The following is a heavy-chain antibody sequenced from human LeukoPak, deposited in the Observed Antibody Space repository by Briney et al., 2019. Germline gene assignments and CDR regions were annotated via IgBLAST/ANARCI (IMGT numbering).Heavy chain of an antibody. Sequence: GGSLRLSCAASGFTFSSYAMSWVRQAPGKGLEWVSAISGSGGSTYYADSVKGRFTISRDNSKNTLYLQMNSLRAEDTAVYYCAKDLSITIFGVVLADAFDIRGQGTMVTVSS. CDR1: GFTFSSYA. CDR2: ISGSGGST. V-gene: IGHV3-23*01. J-gene: IGHJ3*02. D-gene: IGHD3-3*01. CDR3: AKDLSITIFGVVLADAFDI.